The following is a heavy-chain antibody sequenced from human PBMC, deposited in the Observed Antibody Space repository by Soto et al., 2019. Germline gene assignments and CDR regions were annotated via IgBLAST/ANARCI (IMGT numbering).Heavy chain of an antibody. CDR2: IYPGDSDT. Sequence: GESLTISCTGSGYNFSKYWIGWVRQMPGKGLEWMGIIYPGDSDTRYSPSFQGQVTISADKSISTTYLQWSSLKASDTAMYYCARRYCSSRDCPDDALDIWGQGTMVTVSS. CDR1: GYNFSKYW. D-gene: IGHD2-2*01. CDR3: ARRYCSSRDCPDDALDI. J-gene: IGHJ3*02. V-gene: IGHV5-51*01.